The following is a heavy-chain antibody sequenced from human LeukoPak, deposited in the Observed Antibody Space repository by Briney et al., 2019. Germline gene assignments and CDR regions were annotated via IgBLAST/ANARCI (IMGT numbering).Heavy chain of an antibody. CDR3: ASEDVDTGDY. J-gene: IGHJ4*02. V-gene: IGHV3-30*01. D-gene: IGHD5-18*01. CDR2: ISHDGTNK. CDR1: GFTFTNAG. Sequence: GGSLRLSCAGSGFTFTNAGIHWVRLAAGKGLEWVSFISHDGTNKYYSDSVDGRFTVSRLNSQNTVYLQMTDLRPDDTATYYCASEDVDTGDYWGQGTLVTVSS.